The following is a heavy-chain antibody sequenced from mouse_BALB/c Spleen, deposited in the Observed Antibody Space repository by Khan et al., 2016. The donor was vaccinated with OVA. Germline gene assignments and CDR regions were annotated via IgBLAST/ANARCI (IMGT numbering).Heavy chain of an antibody. CDR3: LRALYYYDNAYEVFAY. J-gene: IGHJ3*01. Sequence: QVQLQQSGAELVRPGSSVKISCKASGYAFSNYLMNWVKQGPGQGLEWIGQIYPGDGNTNYNGKFKDKATLTADNSSTTAYMQLSSLTSEDSAVYYCLRALYYYDNAYEVFAYWGQGTLVTVSA. D-gene: IGHD1-1*01. CDR1: GYAFSNYL. CDR2: IYPGDGNT. V-gene: IGHV1-80*01.